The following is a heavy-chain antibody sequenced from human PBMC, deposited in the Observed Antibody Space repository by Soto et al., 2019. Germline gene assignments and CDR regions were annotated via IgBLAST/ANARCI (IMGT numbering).Heavy chain of an antibody. V-gene: IGHV5-51*01. J-gene: IGHJ5*02. CDR2: IYPGDSDT. CDR1: GYSFTSYW. D-gene: IGHD6-6*01. Sequence: GESLKISCKGSGYSFTSYWIGWVRQMPGKGLEWMGIIYPGDSDTRYSPSFQGQVTISAEKSISTAYLQWSSLKASDTAMYYCARREAAPRAWNWFDPWGQGTLVTVSS. CDR3: ARREAAPRAWNWFDP.